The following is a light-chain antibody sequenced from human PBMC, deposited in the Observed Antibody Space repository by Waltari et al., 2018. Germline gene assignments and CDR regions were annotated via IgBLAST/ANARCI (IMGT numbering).Light chain of an antibody. CDR2: SPS. J-gene: IGKJ2*01. V-gene: IGKV3-20*01. CDR1: QSLSGTY. Sequence: ETVSTQSPGTLSLSPAERATLSCRASQSLSGTYLSWYQQNPAPAPRLLISSPSGRATCIPDRFSGSGSVTDFTLTISRREPEECAVYDCQQLDGLPYTFGQGTKLE. CDR3: QQLDGLPYT.